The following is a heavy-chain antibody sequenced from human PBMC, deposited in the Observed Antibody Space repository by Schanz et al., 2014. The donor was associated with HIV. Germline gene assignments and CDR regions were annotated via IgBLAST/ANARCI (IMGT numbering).Heavy chain of an antibody. D-gene: IGHD2-2*01. Sequence: DVQLLESGGGLVRPGRSLRLSCAASGFAFSDYAMSWVRQAPGKGLEWVSSISAGGRDTYYADSVKGRFTISRDNSKNTLYLQMNSLRREDTAVYYCAKVGRIYSTTWIDYWGQGTLVTVSS. CDR3: AKVGRIYSTTWIDY. CDR2: ISAGGRDT. J-gene: IGHJ4*02. V-gene: IGHV3-23*01. CDR1: GFAFSDYA.